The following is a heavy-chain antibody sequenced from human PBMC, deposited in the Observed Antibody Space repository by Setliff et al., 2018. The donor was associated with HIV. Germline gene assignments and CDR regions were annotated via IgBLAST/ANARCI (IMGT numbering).Heavy chain of an antibody. CDR2: TSHSGKT. D-gene: IGHD2-2*01. Sequence: SETLSLTCAVYGGPLRGHYWSWIRQPPGQGLEWIGETSHSGKTNYNPSLKSRVTISVDTSKNQFSLKLTSVTAADTAVYYCVTSSSWSSRLNFWGPGMLVTV. CDR3: VTSSSWSSRLNF. CDR1: GGPLRGHY. J-gene: IGHJ4*02. V-gene: IGHV4-34*01.